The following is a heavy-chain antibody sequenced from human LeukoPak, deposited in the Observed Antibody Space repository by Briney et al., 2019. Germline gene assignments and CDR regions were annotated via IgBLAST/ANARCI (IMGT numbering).Heavy chain of an antibody. CDR2: IYYSGST. CDR3: ARERIAVAGGNYYYYYGMDV. J-gene: IGHJ6*02. V-gene: IGHV4-59*01. Sequence: PSETLSLTCTVSGGSISSYYWSWIRQPPGKGLEWIGYIYYSGSTNYNPSLKSRVTISVDTSKNQFSLKLSSVTAADTAVYYCARERIAVAGGNYYYYYGMDVWGQGTTVTVSS. CDR1: GGSISSYY. D-gene: IGHD6-19*01.